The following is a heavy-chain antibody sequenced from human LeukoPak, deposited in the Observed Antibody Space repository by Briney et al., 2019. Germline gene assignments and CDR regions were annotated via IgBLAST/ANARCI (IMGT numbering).Heavy chain of an antibody. V-gene: IGHV3-30*04. CDR2: ISYDGSNK. D-gene: IGHD2-15*01. J-gene: IGHJ6*03. Sequence: QPGGSLRLSCAASGFTFSSYAMDWVRQAPGKGLEWVAVISYDGSNKYYADSVKGRFTISRDNSKNTLYLQMNSLRAEDTAVYYCARDFCSGGGCYKHYYYYYMDVWGKGTTVTVSS. CDR1: GFTFSSYA. CDR3: ARDFCSGGGCYKHYYYYYMDV.